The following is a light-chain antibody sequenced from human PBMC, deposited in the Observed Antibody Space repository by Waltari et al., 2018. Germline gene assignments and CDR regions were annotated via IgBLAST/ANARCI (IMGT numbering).Light chain of an antibody. CDR2: DVS. CDR1: SSDVGGYNY. Sequence: QSALTQPASVSGSPGQSITISCTGTSSDVGGYNYVSWYQQPPGKAPKFMIYDVSKRPSGVSKRFSGSKSGNTASLTISGLQAEDEADYYCSSYTSSNTVVFGGGTKLTVL. CDR3: SSYTSSNTVV. J-gene: IGLJ2*01. V-gene: IGLV2-14*01.